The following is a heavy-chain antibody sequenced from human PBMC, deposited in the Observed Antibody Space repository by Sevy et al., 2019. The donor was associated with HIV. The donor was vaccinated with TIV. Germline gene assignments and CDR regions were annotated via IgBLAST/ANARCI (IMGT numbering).Heavy chain of an antibody. D-gene: IGHD6-13*01. J-gene: IGHJ5*02. Sequence: SETLSLTCAVYGGSFSDYYWSWIRQPPGGGLEWIGEISHIGSTNYNPSLKSRVTMSLDTSTNQFSLKLKSRTAAETAVYYCARSIASVLPGPLGLFFRVYSNWFGPWGQGTLVTVSS. CDR1: GGSFSDYY. CDR2: ISHIGST. CDR3: ARSIASVLPGPLGLFFRVYSNWFGP. V-gene: IGHV4-34*01.